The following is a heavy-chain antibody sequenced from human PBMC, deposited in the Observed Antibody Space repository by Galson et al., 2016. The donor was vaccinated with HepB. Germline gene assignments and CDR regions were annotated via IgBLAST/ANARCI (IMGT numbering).Heavy chain of an antibody. J-gene: IGHJ4*02. CDR1: GFTFGDYA. CDR3: TTDLYDD. V-gene: IGHV3-49*03. Sequence: SLRLSCAASGFTFGDYAMNWFRQAPEKGLDWVGFIRTKTYGGSTEYAASVKGIFTISRDDSKSIAYLQLNSLKTEDTAVCYCTTDLYDDWGQCTLVTVSS. CDR2: IRTKTYGGST.